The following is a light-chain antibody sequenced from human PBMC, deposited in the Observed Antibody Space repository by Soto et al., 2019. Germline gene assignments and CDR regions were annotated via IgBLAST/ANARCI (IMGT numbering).Light chain of an antibody. CDR3: LQFYNFSWT. J-gene: IGKJ1*01. V-gene: IGKV1-6*01. Sequence: AIQMTQSPSSLSASAVDRVTISFRASQVIGNDLAWYQQKPGKAPRLLIFAASNLQSGVPSRFSGSGSGTDFTLTISRLQPEDFATYYCLQFYNFSWTFGQGTKVDIK. CDR1: QVIGND. CDR2: AAS.